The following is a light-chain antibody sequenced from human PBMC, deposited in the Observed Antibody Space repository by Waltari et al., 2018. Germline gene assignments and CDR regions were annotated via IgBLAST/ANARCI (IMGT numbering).Light chain of an antibody. CDR1: QTVGYN. CDR3: QQYKDWPPYT. Sequence: EIVMTQSPATLAVSPGERAALSCRTSQTVGYNLAWYQQKPGQAPRLLIYGASTRATGIPARFSGSGSGTEFTLTISDLQSEDFAVYYCQQYKDWPPYTFGQGAKLEIK. CDR2: GAS. J-gene: IGKJ2*01. V-gene: IGKV3-15*01.